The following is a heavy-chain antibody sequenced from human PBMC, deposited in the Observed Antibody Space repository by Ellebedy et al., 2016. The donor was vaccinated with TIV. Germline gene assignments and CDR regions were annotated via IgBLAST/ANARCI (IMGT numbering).Heavy chain of an antibody. CDR2: MSGSGDAT. J-gene: IGHJ6*02. CDR3: AKEGYETSGYPSLGGMDV. Sequence: GESLKISCAASGFTFSNSAMTWVRQAPGKGLEWVSGMSGSGDATYYVDSVKGRFTFSRDKSKNTVYLQMNSLRAEDTAVYYCAKEGYETSGYPSLGGMDVWGQGTTVTVSS. V-gene: IGHV3-23*01. D-gene: IGHD3-16*01. CDR1: GFTFSNSA.